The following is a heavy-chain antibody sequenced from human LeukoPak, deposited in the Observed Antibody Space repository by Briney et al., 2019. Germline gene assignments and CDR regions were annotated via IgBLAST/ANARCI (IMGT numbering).Heavy chain of an antibody. D-gene: IGHD3-10*01. V-gene: IGHV3-53*01. J-gene: IGHJ3*02. CDR2: IYSGGNT. CDR1: GFTVSSNY. CDR3: ARGYITMIRGVMMVRAFDI. Sequence: GGSLRLSCAASGFTVSSNYMSWVRQAPGKGLEWVSVIYSGGNTYYADSVKGRFTISRDNSNNTLYLQMNSLRAEDAAVYYCARGYITMIRGVMMVRAFDIWGQGTMVTVSS.